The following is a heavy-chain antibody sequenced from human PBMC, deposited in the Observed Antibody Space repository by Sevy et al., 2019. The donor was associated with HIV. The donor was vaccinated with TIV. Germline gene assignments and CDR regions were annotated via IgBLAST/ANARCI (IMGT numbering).Heavy chain of an antibody. CDR3: AGEHSASFGLVIRGWFDP. V-gene: IGHV3-21*01. J-gene: IGHJ5*02. CDR1: GFIFNSYS. CDR2: ISSNSDHI. D-gene: IGHD3-16*01. Sequence: GGSLRLSCAASGFIFNSYSMNWVRQAPGKGLEWVSFISSNSDHIYYADSVRGRFTISRDNAKNSLYLQMNSLRAEDTTVYYCAGEHSASFGLVIRGWFDPWGQGTPVTVSS.